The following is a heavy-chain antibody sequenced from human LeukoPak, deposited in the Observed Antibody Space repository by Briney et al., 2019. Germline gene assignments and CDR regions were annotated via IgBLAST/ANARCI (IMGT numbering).Heavy chain of an antibody. CDR1: GGSITSYY. D-gene: IGHD1-14*01. CDR3: ARHATENLGENRYSYYMDV. Sequence: PSETLSLTCTVSGGSITSYYWSWIRQPPGKGLEWIAYINYSGSTNYNPSLKSRVTISVDTSKNQFSLKLRSVTAADTAVYYCARHATENLGENRYSYYMDVWGKGTTVTVSS. CDR2: INYSGST. V-gene: IGHV4-59*08. J-gene: IGHJ6*03.